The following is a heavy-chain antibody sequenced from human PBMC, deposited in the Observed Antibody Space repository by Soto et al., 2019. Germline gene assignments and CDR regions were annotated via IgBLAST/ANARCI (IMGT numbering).Heavy chain of an antibody. CDR3: ARGLPHTYDCAMDV. D-gene: IGHD4-17*01. CDR1: GFTFSTYW. CDR2: INSDGSIT. V-gene: IGHV3-74*01. Sequence: EVQLVESGGGLVQPGGSLRLSCAASGFTFSTYWMHWVRQAPGKGLVWVSRINSDGSITSHADSVKGRLTISRDNAKNTLYLQMNSLRAEDTAVYYCARGLPHTYDCAMDVWGQGTTVTVSS. J-gene: IGHJ6*02.